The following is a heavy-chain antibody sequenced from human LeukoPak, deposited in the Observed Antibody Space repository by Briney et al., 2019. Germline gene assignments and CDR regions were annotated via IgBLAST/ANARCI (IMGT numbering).Heavy chain of an antibody. J-gene: IGHJ3*02. D-gene: IGHD2-15*01. V-gene: IGHV4-61*01. CDR3: ARVSVGGDAFDI. CDR2: IYYSGST. Sequence: PSETLSLTCTVSGGSVSSGSYYWGWIRQPPGKGLEWIGYIYYSGSTNYNPSLKSRVTISVDTSKNQFSLKLSSVTAADTAVYYCARVSVGGDAFDIWGQGTMVTVSS. CDR1: GGSVSSGSYY.